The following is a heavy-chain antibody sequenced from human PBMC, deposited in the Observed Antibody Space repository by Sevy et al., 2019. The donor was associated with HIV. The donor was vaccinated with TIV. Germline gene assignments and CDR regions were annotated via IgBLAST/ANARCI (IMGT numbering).Heavy chain of an antibody. CDR2: ISGSSNYI. CDR1: GFTFSTYS. J-gene: IGHJ4*02. V-gene: IGHV3-21*01. Sequence: GGSLRLSFAGFGFTFSTYSMNWVRQAPGKGLEWISFISGSSNYIYYADSVKGRFTISRDNVKDSLYLQMNSLRVEDTAVYFCARDGKAWDLLNYWGQGTLVTVSS. D-gene: IGHD1-26*01. CDR3: ARDGKAWDLLNY.